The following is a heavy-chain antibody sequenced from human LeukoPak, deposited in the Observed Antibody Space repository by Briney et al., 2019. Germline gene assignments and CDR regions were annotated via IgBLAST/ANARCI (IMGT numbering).Heavy chain of an antibody. Sequence: GGSLRLSCAASEFSVGSNYMNWVRQAPGKGLEWVSYISSSGSTIYYADSVKGRFTISRDNAKNSLYLQMNSLRAEDTAVYYCAELGITMIGGVWGKGTTVTISS. CDR1: EFSVGSNY. V-gene: IGHV3-48*03. D-gene: IGHD3-10*02. J-gene: IGHJ6*04. CDR3: AELGITMIGGV. CDR2: ISSSGSTI.